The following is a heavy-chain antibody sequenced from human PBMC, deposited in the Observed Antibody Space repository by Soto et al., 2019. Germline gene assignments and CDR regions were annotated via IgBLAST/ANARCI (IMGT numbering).Heavy chain of an antibody. CDR2: IYYSGST. J-gene: IGHJ6*03. CDR3: ARLGDAGHHYYYYYMDV. D-gene: IGHD3-16*01. CDR1: GGSISSYY. Sequence: SETLSLTCTVSGGSISSYYWSWIRQPPGKGLEWIGYIYYSGSTNYNPSLKSRVTISVDTSKNQFSLKLSSVTAADTAVYYCARLGDAGHHYYYYYMDVWGKGTTVTVS. V-gene: IGHV4-59*08.